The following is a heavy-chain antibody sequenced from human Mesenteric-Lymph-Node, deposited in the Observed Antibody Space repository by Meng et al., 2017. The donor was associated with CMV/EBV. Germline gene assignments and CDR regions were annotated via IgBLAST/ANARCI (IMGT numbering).Heavy chain of an antibody. J-gene: IGHJ4*02. CDR1: GFTFSTYW. D-gene: IGHD3-3*01. Sequence: GGSLRLSCAASGFTFSTYWMSWVRQAPGKGLEWVSGINWNGAVTSYADSVKGRFTISRDNAKNSLYLQMNSLRVENTAVYYCARDLFLEWNYWGQGTLVTVSS. CDR3: ARDLFLEWNY. CDR2: INWNGAVT. V-gene: IGHV3-20*04.